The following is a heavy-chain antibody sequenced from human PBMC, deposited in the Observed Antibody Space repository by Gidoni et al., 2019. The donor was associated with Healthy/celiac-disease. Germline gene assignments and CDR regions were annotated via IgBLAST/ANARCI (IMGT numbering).Heavy chain of an antibody. Sequence: QVHLVQSGAEVNKPGASVTVSCKASGSTFTGYYMHWVRQAPGQGLEWMGWINPNSGGTNYAQKFQGRVTMTRDTSISTAYMELSRLRSEDTAVYYCARDTAMVHDAFDIWGQGTMVTVSS. CDR3: ARDTAMVHDAFDI. CDR2: INPNSGGT. V-gene: IGHV1-2*02. CDR1: GSTFTGYY. D-gene: IGHD5-18*01. J-gene: IGHJ3*02.